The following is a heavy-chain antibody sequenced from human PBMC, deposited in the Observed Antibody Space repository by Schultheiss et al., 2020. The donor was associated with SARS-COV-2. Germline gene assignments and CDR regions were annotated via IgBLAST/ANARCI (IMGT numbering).Heavy chain of an antibody. Sequence: GGSLRLSCAASGFSFSNFGMTWVRQAPGKGLEWVAVISYDGSNKYYADSVKGRFTISRDNSKNTLYLQMNSLRAEDTAVYYCARSGTLFDYWGQGTLVTVSS. CDR1: GFSFSNFG. D-gene: IGHD1-1*01. CDR3: ARSGTLFDY. V-gene: IGHV3-30*03. CDR2: ISYDGSNK. J-gene: IGHJ4*02.